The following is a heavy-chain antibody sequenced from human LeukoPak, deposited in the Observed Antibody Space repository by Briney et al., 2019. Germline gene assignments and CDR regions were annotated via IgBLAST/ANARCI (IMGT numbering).Heavy chain of an antibody. Sequence: GESLKISCKGSGYSFTSYWIGWVRQMPGQGLEWSGIIYPGDYDTRYSPSFQGQVTISADKSISTAYLQWSSLKASDTAMYYCARRRTWGPAMVTFSRGGYFDYWGQGTLVTVSS. J-gene: IGHJ4*02. CDR1: GYSFTSYW. CDR3: ARRRTWGPAMVTFSRGGYFDY. V-gene: IGHV5-51*01. D-gene: IGHD5-18*01. CDR2: IYPGDYDT.